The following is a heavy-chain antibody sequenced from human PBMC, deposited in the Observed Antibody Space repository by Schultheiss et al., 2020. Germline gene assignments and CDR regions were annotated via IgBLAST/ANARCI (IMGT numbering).Heavy chain of an antibody. V-gene: IGHV4-34*01. J-gene: IGHJ6*03. Sequence: SETLSLTCAVYGGSFSGYYWSWIRQHPGKGLEWIGYIYYSGSTYYNPSLKSRVTISVDTSKNQFSLKLSSVTAADTAVYYCARRGDCSSTSCYLDYYYYMDVWGKGTTVTVSS. D-gene: IGHD2-2*01. CDR1: GGSFSGYY. CDR3: ARRGDCSSTSCYLDYYYYMDV. CDR2: IYYSGST.